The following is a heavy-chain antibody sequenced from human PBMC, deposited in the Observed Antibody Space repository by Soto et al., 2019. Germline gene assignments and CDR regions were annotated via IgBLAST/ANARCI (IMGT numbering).Heavy chain of an antibody. CDR1: GGTFRSYT. Sequence: ASVKVSCKASGGTFRSYTISWVRQAPGQGLEWMGRIIPILGITNYAQKFHGRVTITADKSTSTVYMELSSLISEDTAVYYCAKERGEVDIEVVVAATLGWFDPWGQGSLVTVSS. CDR3: AKERGEVDIEVVVAATLGWFDP. CDR2: IIPILGIT. D-gene: IGHD2-15*01. V-gene: IGHV1-69*04. J-gene: IGHJ5*02.